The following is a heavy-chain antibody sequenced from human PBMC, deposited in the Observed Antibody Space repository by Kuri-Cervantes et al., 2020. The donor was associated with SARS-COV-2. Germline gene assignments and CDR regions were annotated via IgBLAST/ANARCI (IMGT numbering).Heavy chain of an antibody. J-gene: IGHJ5*02. CDR3: ARAPRYIVVVPAGGNWFDP. Sequence: SETLSLTCAVYGGSFSGYYWSWIRQPPGKGLEWIGEINHSGSTNYNPSLKSRVTISVDTSKNQFSLKLSSVTAADMAVYYCARAPRYIVVVPAGGNWFDPWGQGTLVTVSS. CDR2: INHSGST. V-gene: IGHV4-34*01. CDR1: GGSFSGYY. D-gene: IGHD2-2*01.